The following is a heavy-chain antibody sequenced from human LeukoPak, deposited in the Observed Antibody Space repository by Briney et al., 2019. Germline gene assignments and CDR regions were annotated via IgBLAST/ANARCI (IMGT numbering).Heavy chain of an antibody. Sequence: GESLKISCKGSGYTFTNYWIGWVRQMPGKGLEFMGIIYPGDSDTRYSPSFQGQVTISVDKSINTAYLQWSSLKASDSAMYYCARLAIIEEDWHAFDIWGQGTMVTVSS. CDR2: IYPGDSDT. CDR1: GYTFTNYW. D-gene: IGHD3-16*02. CDR3: ARLAIIEEDWHAFDI. J-gene: IGHJ3*02. V-gene: IGHV5-51*01.